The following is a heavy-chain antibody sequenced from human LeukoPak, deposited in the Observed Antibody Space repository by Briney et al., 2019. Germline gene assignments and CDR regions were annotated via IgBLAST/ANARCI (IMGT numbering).Heavy chain of an antibody. V-gene: IGHV4-4*02. D-gene: IGHD2-2*01. J-gene: IGHJ5*02. CDR1: GGSISSSSW. Sequence: PSETLSLTCAVSGGSISSSSWWSWVRQPPGKGLEWIGEIYHSGSTDYNPSLKSRVTISVDKSKNQFSLKLSSVTAADTAVYYCAREYCSSTSCYFGDWFDPWGQGTLVTVSS. CDR3: AREYCSSTSCYFGDWFDP. CDR2: IYHSGST.